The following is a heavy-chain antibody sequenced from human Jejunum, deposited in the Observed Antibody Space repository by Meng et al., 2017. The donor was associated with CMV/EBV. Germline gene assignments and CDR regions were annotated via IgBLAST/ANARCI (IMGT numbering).Heavy chain of an antibody. CDR1: SITRHY. Sequence: SITRHYWKWLRQPPGKGLEWIGYIGYTGISNYTPSLTSRVSMSVDVSNNQFSLTLSSVTAADTAVYYCAGPQVRYSYGYKSFDYWGQGIVVTVSS. V-gene: IGHV4-59*11. D-gene: IGHD5-18*01. J-gene: IGHJ4*02. CDR3: AGPQVRYSYGYKSFDY. CDR2: IGYTGIS.